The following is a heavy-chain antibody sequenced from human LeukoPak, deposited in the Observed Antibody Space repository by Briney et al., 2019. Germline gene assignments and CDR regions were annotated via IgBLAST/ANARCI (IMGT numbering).Heavy chain of an antibody. V-gene: IGHV3-43*02. J-gene: IGHJ4*02. D-gene: IGHD6-13*01. CDR2: ISGDGGTT. CDR3: AKVYVGSWYAYDH. Sequence: GGSLRLSCTASGFTFDDYAMHWVRQAPAKGLEWVSLISGDGGTTDYADSVKGRFTISRDNRRNSLYLHMNSLRTEHTALYFCAKVYVGSWYAYDHWGQGTLVTVSS. CDR1: GFTFDDYA.